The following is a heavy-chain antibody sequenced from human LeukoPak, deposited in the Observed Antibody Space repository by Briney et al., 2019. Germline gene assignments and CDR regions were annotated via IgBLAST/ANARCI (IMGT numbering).Heavy chain of an antibody. CDR1: GYTFTSYG. J-gene: IGHJ6*02. CDR2: ISAYNGNT. CDR3: ARDKSGAVADYYYGMDV. Sequence: ASVKVSCKASGYTFTSYGISWVRQAPGQGLEWMGWISAYNGNTNYAQKLQGRVTMSTDTSTSTAYMELRSLRSDDTAVYYCARDKSGAVADYYYGMDVWGQGTTVTVSS. D-gene: IGHD4-23*01. V-gene: IGHV1-18*01.